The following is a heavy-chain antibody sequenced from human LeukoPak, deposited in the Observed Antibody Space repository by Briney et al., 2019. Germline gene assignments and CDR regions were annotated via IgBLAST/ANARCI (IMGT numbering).Heavy chain of an antibody. CDR1: GFTFSNYA. CDR2: ITTGGGST. CDR3: AKDRVAGARAFDI. Sequence: GGFLRLSCAASGFTFSNYAMDWVRQAPGKGLEWVSAITTGGGSTSYADSVKGRFTISRDNSKNTLYLQMNSLRAEDTAEYYCAKDRVAGARAFDIWGQGTMVTVSS. J-gene: IGHJ3*02. V-gene: IGHV3-23*01. D-gene: IGHD6-19*01.